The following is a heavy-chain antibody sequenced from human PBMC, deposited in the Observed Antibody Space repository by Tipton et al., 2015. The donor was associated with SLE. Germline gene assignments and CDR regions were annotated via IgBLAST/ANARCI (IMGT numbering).Heavy chain of an antibody. J-gene: IGHJ4*02. D-gene: IGHD3-10*01. V-gene: IGHV4-34*01. CDR2: INHSGST. CDR1: GGSFSGFY. Sequence: TLSLTCAVRGGSFSGFYWSWIRQPPGKGLEWIGEINHSGSTNYNPSLESRVTISRDTSRNQFSLQLSSVTAADTAEYHCARLGELHYFDSWGQGTLVTVSS. CDR3: ARLGELHYFDS.